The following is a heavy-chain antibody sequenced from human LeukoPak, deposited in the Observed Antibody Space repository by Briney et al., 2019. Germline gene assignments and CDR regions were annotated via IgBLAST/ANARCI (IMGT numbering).Heavy chain of an antibody. Sequence: SETLSLTCTVSDGSISSGSYYWGWIRQPAGKGLEWIGRIDTSGSTIYNPSLKSRISISVDTSKNQFSLKLTSVTAADTAVYYCARSLRYFDWLPGYWGQGTLVTVSS. V-gene: IGHV4-61*02. CDR2: IDTSGST. J-gene: IGHJ4*02. CDR1: DGSISSGSYY. CDR3: ARSLRYFDWLPGY. D-gene: IGHD3-9*01.